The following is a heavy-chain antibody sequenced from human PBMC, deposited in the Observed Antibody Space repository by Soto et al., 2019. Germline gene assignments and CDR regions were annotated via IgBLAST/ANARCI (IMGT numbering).Heavy chain of an antibody. V-gene: IGHV3-23*01. Sequence: EVQLLESGGGLVQPGGSLRLSCAASGFTFSDYAMSWVRQAPGKGLEWVSTMSGSGSSTYYTDSVKGRFTISRNNSKNTLYLQMNSLRAEDTAVYYCAKEVYNTGWRYWYFDLWGRGTLVTVSS. CDR3: AKEVYNTGWRYWYFDL. D-gene: IGHD6-19*01. J-gene: IGHJ2*01. CDR2: MSGSGSST. CDR1: GFTFSDYA.